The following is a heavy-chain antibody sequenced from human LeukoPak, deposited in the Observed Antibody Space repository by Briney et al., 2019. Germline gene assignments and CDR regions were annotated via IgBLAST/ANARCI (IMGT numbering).Heavy chain of an antibody. V-gene: IGHV1-2*02. CDR3: AGRGVVIEGYGMDV. CDR2: INPDGGGT. CDR1: GHTFTGYY. Sequence: ASVKVSCKVSGHTFTGYYIHWVRQAPGQGLEWMGWINPDGGGTDYAQKFQGRVTMTRDTPTSTAYMRLTRLDSDDTAVYYCAGRGVVIEGYGMDVWGQGTTVTVSS. D-gene: IGHD3-3*01. J-gene: IGHJ6*02.